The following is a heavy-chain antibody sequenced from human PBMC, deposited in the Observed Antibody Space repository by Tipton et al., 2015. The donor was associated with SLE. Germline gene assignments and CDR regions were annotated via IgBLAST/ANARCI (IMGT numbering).Heavy chain of an antibody. D-gene: IGHD3-22*01. CDR1: GASINSGTYY. V-gene: IGHV4-61*02. CDR2: IFTDGST. CDR3: ARGTYYYESSGYNGYYHYYMDV. Sequence: TLSLTCTVSGASINSGTYYWTWIRQPAGKGLEWFGRIFTDGSTNYDRSLRSRATISLDTSKNQFSLKLSSVTAADTAVYYCARGTYYYESSGYNGYYHYYMDVWGRGTAVTVSS. J-gene: IGHJ6*03.